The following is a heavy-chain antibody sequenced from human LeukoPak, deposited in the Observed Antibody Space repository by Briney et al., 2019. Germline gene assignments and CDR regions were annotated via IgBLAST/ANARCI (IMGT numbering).Heavy chain of an antibody. CDR1: GGSISSYY. D-gene: IGHD6-19*01. CDR3: ARAGSGGYYYGMDV. Sequence: SETLSLTCNVSGGSISSYYWSWIRQPPGKGLEWIGYIYYGRSTNYNPSLKSRVTISVDTSNNQFSLKLSSVTAADTAVYYCARAGSGGYYYGMDVWGQGTTVTVS. CDR2: IYYGRST. J-gene: IGHJ6*02. V-gene: IGHV4-59*01.